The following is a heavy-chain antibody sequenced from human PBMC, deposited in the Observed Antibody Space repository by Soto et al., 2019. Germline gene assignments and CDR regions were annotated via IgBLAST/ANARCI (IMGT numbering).Heavy chain of an antibody. D-gene: IGHD1-7*01. V-gene: IGHV1-24*01. CDR2: FDPEDGET. CDR3: ATVGNWNFYYYYYGMDV. Sequence: RASVKVSCKVSGYTLTELSMHWVRQAPGKGLEWMGGFDPEDGETIYAQKFQGRVTMTEDTSTDTAYMELSSLRSEDTAVYYCATVGNWNFYYYYYGMDVRGQGTTVTVSS. J-gene: IGHJ6*02. CDR1: GYTLTELS.